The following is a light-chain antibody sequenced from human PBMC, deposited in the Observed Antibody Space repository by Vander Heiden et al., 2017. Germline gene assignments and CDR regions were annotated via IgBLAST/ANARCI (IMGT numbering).Light chain of an antibody. CDR2: DAS. Sequence: EVVLTPSPATLSLSPGERATLSCRASQSVSSYLAWYQQKPGQAPRLLIYDASNRATGIPARCSGSGSGTDFTLTISSLEPEDFAVDYCQQRSNWPPYTFGQGTKLEIK. CDR3: QQRSNWPPYT. J-gene: IGKJ2*01. V-gene: IGKV3-11*01. CDR1: QSVSSY.